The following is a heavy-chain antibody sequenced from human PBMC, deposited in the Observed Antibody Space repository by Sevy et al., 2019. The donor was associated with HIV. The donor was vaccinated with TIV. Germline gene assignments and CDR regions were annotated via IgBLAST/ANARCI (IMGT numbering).Heavy chain of an antibody. CDR2: MNPNSGNT. D-gene: IGHD6-19*01. V-gene: IGHV1-8*01. CDR3: ARGSSSGWYNYYYGMDV. J-gene: IGHJ6*02. Sequence: ASVKVSCKASGYTFTSYDINWVRQATGQGLEWMGWMNPNSGNTGHAQKFQGRVTMTRNTSISTAYMELSSLRSEDTAVYYCARGSSSGWYNYYYGMDVWGQGTTVTVSS. CDR1: GYTFTSYD.